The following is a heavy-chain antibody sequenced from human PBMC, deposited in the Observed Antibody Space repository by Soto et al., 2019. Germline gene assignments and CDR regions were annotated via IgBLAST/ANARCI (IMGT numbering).Heavy chain of an antibody. CDR3: ARDLGTGFYAMDV. Sequence: QVQLVQSGAEVKKPGASVKVSCKASGDTFTNYAFHWVRQAPGQRLEWMGRINGCNGNTKYSQKFQDRVSITRDTSASTAYMELSSLRSEDSAVYYCARDLGTGFYAMDVWGQGTTITVSS. CDR1: GDTFTNYA. CDR2: INGCNGNT. J-gene: IGHJ6*02. V-gene: IGHV1-3*01. D-gene: IGHD2-8*02.